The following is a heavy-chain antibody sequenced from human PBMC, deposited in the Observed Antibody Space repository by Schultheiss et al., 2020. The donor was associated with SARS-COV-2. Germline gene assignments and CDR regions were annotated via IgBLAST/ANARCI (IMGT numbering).Heavy chain of an antibody. CDR3: ARFGPVYGDYLWNWFDP. CDR2: IKQDGSEE. Sequence: GGSLRLSCAASGFTFSTYEMNWVRQAPGKGPEWVANIKQDGSEEYYVDSVKGRFTISRDNAKNSLYLQMNSLRAEDTAVYYCARFGPVYGDYLWNWFDPWGQGTLVTVSS. CDR1: GFTFSTYE. V-gene: IGHV3-7*03. D-gene: IGHD4-17*01. J-gene: IGHJ5*02.